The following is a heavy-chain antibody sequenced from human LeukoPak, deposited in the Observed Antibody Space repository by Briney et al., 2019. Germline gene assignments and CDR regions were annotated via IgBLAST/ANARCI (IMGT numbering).Heavy chain of an antibody. V-gene: IGHV1-69*05. D-gene: IGHD2-15*01. CDR1: RGTFSSYA. Sequence: SVKVSCKASRGTFSSYAISWVRQAPGQGLEWMGGIIPIFGTANYAQKFQGRVTITTDESTSTAYMELSSLRSEDTAVYYCASERYCSGGSCYFRWFDPWGQGTLVTVSS. CDR3: ASERYCSGGSCYFRWFDP. CDR2: IIPIFGTA. J-gene: IGHJ5*02.